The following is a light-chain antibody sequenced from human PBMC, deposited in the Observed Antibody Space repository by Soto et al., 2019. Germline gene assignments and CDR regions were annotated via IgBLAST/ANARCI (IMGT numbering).Light chain of an antibody. V-gene: IGLV2-14*01. CDR1: SSDVGGYNY. Sequence: QSALTQPDSVSGSPGQSITISCTGTSSDVGGYNYVSWYQQHPGEAPRVIIYDVSNRPSGISNRFSGSRSGNTASLTISGLQAEDEADYYCNSYTSSNTLVLFGGGTQLTVL. CDR3: NSYTSSNTLVL. CDR2: DVS. J-gene: IGLJ2*01.